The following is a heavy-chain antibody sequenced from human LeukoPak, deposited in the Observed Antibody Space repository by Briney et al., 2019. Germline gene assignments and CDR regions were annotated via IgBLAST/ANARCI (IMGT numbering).Heavy chain of an antibody. Sequence: GASVKVSCKASGYTFSGYYMHWVRQAPGQGLEWMGWINPNSGGTKYAQKFQGSVTMTRDTSISTAYMELSRLRSDDTAVYYCARGGGEVLRFLEWLLLDYWGQGTLVTVSS. J-gene: IGHJ4*02. D-gene: IGHD3-3*01. CDR1: GYTFSGYY. V-gene: IGHV1-2*02. CDR2: INPNSGGT. CDR3: ARGGGEVLRFLEWLLLDY.